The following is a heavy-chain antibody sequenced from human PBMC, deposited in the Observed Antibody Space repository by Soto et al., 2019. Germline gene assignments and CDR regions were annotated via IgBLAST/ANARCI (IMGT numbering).Heavy chain of an antibody. D-gene: IGHD6-6*01. CDR2: ISYDGSNK. V-gene: IGHV3-30-3*01. J-gene: IGHJ4*02. CDR1: GFTFSSYA. CDR3: ARDSRIYSSSSPTDY. Sequence: PGGSLRLSCAASGFTFSSYAMHWVRQAPGKGLEWVAVISYDGSNKYYADSVKGRFTISRDNSKNTLYLQMNSLRAEDTAVYYCARDSRIYSSSSPTDYWGQGTLVTVSS.